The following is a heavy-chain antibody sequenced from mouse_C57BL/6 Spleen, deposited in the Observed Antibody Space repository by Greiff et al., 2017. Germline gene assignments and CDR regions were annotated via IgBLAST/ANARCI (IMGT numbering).Heavy chain of an antibody. CDR2: ISSGGSYT. V-gene: IGHV5-6*01. CDR1: GFTFSSYG. Sequence: EVKLMESGGDLVKPGGSLKLSCAASGFTFSSYGMSWVRQTPDKRLEWVATISSGGSYTYYPDSVKGRFTISRDNAKNTLYLQMSSLKSEDTAMYYCAREIYDYGGTGYAMDYWGQGTSVTVSS. D-gene: IGHD2-4*01. J-gene: IGHJ4*01. CDR3: AREIYDYGGTGYAMDY.